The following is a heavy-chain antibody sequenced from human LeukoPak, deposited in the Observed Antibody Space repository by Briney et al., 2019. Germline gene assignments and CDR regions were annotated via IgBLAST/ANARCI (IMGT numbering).Heavy chain of an antibody. Sequence: GGALRLSFAASGFTLSSYGLNWGRPAPGEGVGWGSSLCCTSIYIYYADSVKGRFTISRDNAKNSLYLQMNSLRAEDTAVYYCAREASSDGRQYYDSSGANDAFDIWGKGTTVTISS. CDR1: GFTLSSYG. D-gene: IGHD3-22*01. CDR2: LCCTSIYI. J-gene: IGHJ3*02. V-gene: IGHV3-21*01. CDR3: AREASSDGRQYYDSSGANDAFDI.